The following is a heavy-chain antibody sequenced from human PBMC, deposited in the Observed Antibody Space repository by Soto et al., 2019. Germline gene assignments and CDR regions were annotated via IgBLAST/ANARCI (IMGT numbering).Heavy chain of an antibody. D-gene: IGHD2-2*01. CDR2: IYYSGST. CDR1: GGSISSYY. CDR3: ARTTGPYCSSTSCRAAYMDV. V-gene: IGHV4-59*01. J-gene: IGHJ6*03. Sequence: SETLSLTCTVSGGSISSYYWSWIRQPPGKGLEWIGYIYYSGSTNYNPSFKSRVTISVDTSKNQFSLKLSSVTAADTAVYYCARTTGPYCSSTSCRAAYMDVWGKGTTVTVSS.